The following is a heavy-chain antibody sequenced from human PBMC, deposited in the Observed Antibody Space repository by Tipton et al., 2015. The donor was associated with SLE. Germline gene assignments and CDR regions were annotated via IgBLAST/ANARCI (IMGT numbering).Heavy chain of an antibody. D-gene: IGHD1-1*01. Sequence: GSLRLSCAASGFTFSNYWMHWVRQAPGKGLVWVSRINIDGSSTNYADSVKGRFTISRDTAKNTLYLQMNSLTAEDTAVYYCARRTGGYNWADYWGQGTLVIVAS. CDR1: GFTFSNYW. CDR3: ARRTGGYNWADY. CDR2: INIDGSST. J-gene: IGHJ4*02. V-gene: IGHV3-74*01.